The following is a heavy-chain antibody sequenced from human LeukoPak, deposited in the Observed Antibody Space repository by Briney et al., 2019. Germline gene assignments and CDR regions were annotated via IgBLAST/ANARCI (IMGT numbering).Heavy chain of an antibody. CDR2: IKQDGSEK. Sequence: GGSLRLSCAASGFTFSSYWMSWVRQAPGKGLEWVANIKQDGSEKYYVDSLKGRFTISRDNAKNSLFLQMSSLRADDTAIYYCGRAGELRYMDVWGKGTAVTVSS. V-gene: IGHV3-7*01. J-gene: IGHJ6*03. CDR3: GRAGELRYMDV. D-gene: IGHD3-16*01. CDR1: GFTFSSYW.